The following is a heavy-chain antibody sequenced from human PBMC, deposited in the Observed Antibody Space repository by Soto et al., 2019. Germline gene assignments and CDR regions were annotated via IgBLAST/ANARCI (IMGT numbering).Heavy chain of an antibody. V-gene: IGHV5-10-1*01. CDR3: ARQLDSSSWYPFGY. D-gene: IGHD6-13*01. CDR1: GYSFTSYW. J-gene: IGHJ4*02. CDR2: IDPSDSYT. Sequence: GESLKISWKGSGYSFTSYWITWVRQMPGKGLEWMGRIDPSDSYTNYSPSFQGHVTISADKSISTAYLQWSSLKASDTAMYYCARQLDSSSWYPFGYWGQGTLVTVSS.